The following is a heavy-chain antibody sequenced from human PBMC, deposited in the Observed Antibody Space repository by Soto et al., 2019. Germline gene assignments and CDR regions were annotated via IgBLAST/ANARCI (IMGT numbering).Heavy chain of an antibody. CDR3: ATNPYYYDSSGDPLGY. CDR2: IIPILGIA. D-gene: IGHD3-22*01. CDR1: GGTFSSYT. Sequence: QVQLVQSGAEVKKPGSSVKVSCKASGGTFSSYTISWVRQAPGQGLEWMGRIIPILGIANYAQKFQARVTITADKSTSTAYMELSSLRSEDTAVYYCATNPYYYDSSGDPLGYWGQGTLVTVSS. J-gene: IGHJ4*02. V-gene: IGHV1-69*02.